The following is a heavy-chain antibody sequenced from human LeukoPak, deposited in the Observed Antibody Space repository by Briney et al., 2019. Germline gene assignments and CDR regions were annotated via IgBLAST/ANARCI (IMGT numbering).Heavy chain of an antibody. CDR1: GFTFSNYA. V-gene: IGHV4-30-2*01. Sequence: LRLSCAASGFTFSNYAMSWVRQAPGKGLEWIGYIYHSGSTYYNPSLKSRVTISVDRSKNQFSLKLSSVTAADTAVYYCARAAWGYYGSGSPLPNWFDPWGQGTLVTVSS. J-gene: IGHJ5*02. D-gene: IGHD3-10*01. CDR2: IYHSGST. CDR3: ARAAWGYYGSGSPLPNWFDP.